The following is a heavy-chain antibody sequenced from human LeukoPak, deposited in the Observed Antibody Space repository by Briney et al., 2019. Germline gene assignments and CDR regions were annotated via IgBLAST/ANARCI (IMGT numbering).Heavy chain of an antibody. CDR2: IYPGDSDT. D-gene: IGHD6-13*01. CDR3: ARLSRIAAVPTGGGWFDP. Sequence: GESLKISCKGSGYSFTSYWIGWVRQMPGKGLEWMGIIYPGDSDTRYSPSFQGQVTISADKSISTAYLQWSSLKASDTAMYYCARLSRIAAVPTGGGWFDPWGQGTLVTVSS. CDR1: GYSFTSYW. V-gene: IGHV5-51*01. J-gene: IGHJ5*02.